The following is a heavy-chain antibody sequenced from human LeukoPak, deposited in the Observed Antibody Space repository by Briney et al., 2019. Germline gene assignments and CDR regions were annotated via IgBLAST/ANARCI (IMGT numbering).Heavy chain of an antibody. Sequence: GASLKISCTTSGYSITNYWSGWLHPIPGKGLEWLGNINPANSDITNSPSFQGQLTLSADKSISTAYLQWSSLKASDTAIYYCARHWSCAWFGYWGQGTQVTAS. CDR2: INPANSDI. CDR3: ARHWSCAWFGY. J-gene: IGHJ4*02. D-gene: IGHD1-26*01. V-gene: IGHV5-51*07. CDR1: GYSITNYW.